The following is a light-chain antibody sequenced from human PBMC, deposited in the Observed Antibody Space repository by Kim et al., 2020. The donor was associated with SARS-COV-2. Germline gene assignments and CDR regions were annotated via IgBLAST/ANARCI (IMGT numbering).Light chain of an antibody. CDR2: DAS. CDR1: QSINIW. J-gene: IGKJ1*01. Sequence: GDRVTITCRASQSINIWLAWYQQKPGKAPNLLIYDASNLESGVPSRFSGSGSGTEFTLTISSLQPDDFATYYCQEYKSNSWTFGQGTKLEIK. CDR3: QEYKSNSWT. V-gene: IGKV1-5*01.